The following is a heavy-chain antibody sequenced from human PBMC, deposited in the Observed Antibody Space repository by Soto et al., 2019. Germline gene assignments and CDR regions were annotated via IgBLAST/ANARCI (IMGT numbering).Heavy chain of an antibody. CDR2: INAGNGNT. J-gene: IGHJ4*02. CDR1: GYTFTSYA. D-gene: IGHD5-18*01. Sequence: ASVKVSCKASGYTFTSYAMHWVRQAPGQRLEWMGWINAGNGNTKYSQKFQGRVTITRDTSASTAYMELSSLRSEDTAVYYCARDLGYSYGYRELIFDYWGQGTRVTVAS. V-gene: IGHV1-3*01. CDR3: ARDLGYSYGYRELIFDY.